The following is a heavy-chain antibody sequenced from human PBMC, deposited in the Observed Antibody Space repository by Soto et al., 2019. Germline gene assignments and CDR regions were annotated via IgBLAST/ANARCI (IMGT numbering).Heavy chain of an antibody. V-gene: IGHV2-5*02. J-gene: IGHJ4*02. CDR1: GFSLSTTGVG. Sequence: QITLKESGPTLVKPTQTLTLTCTFSGFSLSTTGVGVGWIRQPPGKALEWLALIYWDDDKRYNPSLKSRLTITKDTSKNQVVLTMTNMDPVDTATYYCAHSLGYASFAPLDYWGQGTLVTVSS. CDR3: AHSLGYASFAPLDY. CDR2: IYWDDDK. D-gene: IGHD2-2*01.